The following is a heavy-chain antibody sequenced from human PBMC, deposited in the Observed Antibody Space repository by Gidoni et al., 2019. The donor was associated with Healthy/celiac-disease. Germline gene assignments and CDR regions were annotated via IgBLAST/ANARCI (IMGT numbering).Heavy chain of an antibody. CDR1: GFTFSSYA. V-gene: IGHV3-30*04. Sequence: QVQLVESGGGVVQPGRSLRLSCAASGFTFSSYAMHWVRQAPGKGLEWVAVISYDGSNKYYADSVKGRFTISRDNSKNTLYLQMNSLRAEDTAVYYCARDRYPGSSSWYPNFDYWGQGTLVTVSS. CDR3: ARDRYPGSSSWYPNFDY. J-gene: IGHJ4*02. CDR2: ISYDGSNK. D-gene: IGHD6-13*01.